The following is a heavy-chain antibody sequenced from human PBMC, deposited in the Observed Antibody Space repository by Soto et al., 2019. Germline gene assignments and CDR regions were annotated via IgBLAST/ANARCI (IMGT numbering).Heavy chain of an antibody. D-gene: IGHD6-19*01. Sequence: GGSLRLSCVASGFNFKKFAMSWVRQAPGEGLEWVSGISCCGGSTSYADSVKGRFSIARDDSTDTLSLQMNNLRVEDTAQYYCAKADGEQWLLPHLDKWGQGTLVTVSS. CDR2: ISCCGGST. CDR3: AKADGEQWLLPHLDK. V-gene: IGHV3-23*01. CDR1: GFNFKKFA. J-gene: IGHJ4*02.